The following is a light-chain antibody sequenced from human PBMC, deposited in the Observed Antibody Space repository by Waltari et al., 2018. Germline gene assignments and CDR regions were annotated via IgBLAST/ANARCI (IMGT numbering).Light chain of an antibody. CDR2: DND. Sequence: QSVLTQPPSVSAAPGQRVTISCPGKIGYNYVSWYQQFSGAAPNLLIHDNDKRSSGTPDRFSASKSVTSATLSITGLRTADEADYFCGAWDNSLSSVVFGDRTKLTVL. V-gene: IGLV1-51*01. CDR1: IGYNY. CDR3: GAWDNSLSSVV. J-gene: IGLJ2*01.